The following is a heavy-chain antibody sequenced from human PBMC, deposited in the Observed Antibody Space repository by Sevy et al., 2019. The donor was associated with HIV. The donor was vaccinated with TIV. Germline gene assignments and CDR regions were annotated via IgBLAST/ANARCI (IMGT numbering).Heavy chain of an antibody. J-gene: IGHJ3*02. CDR1: GESFSGYY. D-gene: IGHD1-1*01. CDR2: INHSGST. CDR3: ARHYIGTSCTLAFDI. V-gene: IGHV4-34*01. Sequence: SETLSLTCAVYGESFSGYYWSWIRQPPGKGLEWIGEINHSGSTNYNPSLKSRVTISGDTSKHQSSLKLSSVTAADTAVYYCARHYIGTSCTLAFDIWGQGILVTVSS.